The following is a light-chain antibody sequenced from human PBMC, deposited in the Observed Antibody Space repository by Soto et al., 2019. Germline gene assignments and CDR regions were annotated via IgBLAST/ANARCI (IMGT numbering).Light chain of an antibody. CDR3: HQYNNWPQT. J-gene: IGKJ1*01. Sequence: EIVMTQSPATLSVSPGERATLSCRASQSVSSNLAWYQQKPGQAPRLLIYGATTRATGIPARFSGSGSGTEFTLIISSLQSEDFAVYYCHQYNNWPQTFGQGTKVEIK. V-gene: IGKV3-15*01. CDR2: GAT. CDR1: QSVSSN.